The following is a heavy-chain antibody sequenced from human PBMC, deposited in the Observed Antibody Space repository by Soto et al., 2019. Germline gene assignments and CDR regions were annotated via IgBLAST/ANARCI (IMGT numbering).Heavy chain of an antibody. CDR3: ARDSVYSSGSYGSRWFDP. Sequence: SETLSLTCTVSGGSISSYYWSWIRQPPGKGLEWIGYIYYSGSTNYNPSLKSRVTISVDTSKNQFSLKLSSVTAADTAVYYCARDSVYSSGSYGSRWFDPLGQGTLVTGSS. CDR1: GGSISSYY. V-gene: IGHV4-59*01. D-gene: IGHD6-19*01. J-gene: IGHJ5*02. CDR2: IYYSGST.